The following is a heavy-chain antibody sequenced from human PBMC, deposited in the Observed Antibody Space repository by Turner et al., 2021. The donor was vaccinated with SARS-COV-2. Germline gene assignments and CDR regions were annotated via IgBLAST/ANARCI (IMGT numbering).Heavy chain of an antibody. CDR1: GGSISSSSYY. V-gene: IGHV4-39*01. D-gene: IGHD2-15*01. CDR2: MYYSGST. Sequence: QLQLQASGPGLVKPSDTLSLTCTVSGGSISSSSYYWGWIRQPPGKGLEWIGSMYYSGSTNYNPSRKSRVTRTVDTSKNKFSLKLGAVTAADTAVYYCARRSLRRGNWYFDLWGRGTLVTVSS. J-gene: IGHJ2*01. CDR3: ARRSLRRGNWYFDL.